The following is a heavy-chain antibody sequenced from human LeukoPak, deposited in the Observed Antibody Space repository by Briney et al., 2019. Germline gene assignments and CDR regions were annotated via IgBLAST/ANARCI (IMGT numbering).Heavy chain of an antibody. Sequence: GGSLRLSCAASGFTVSSNYMSWVRQAPGKGLEWVSVIYSGGSTYYADSVKGRFTISRDNSKNTLYLQMNSLRAEDTAVYYCASSAFGVAPYAFDIWGQGTMVTVSS. CDR2: IYSGGST. CDR3: ASSAFGVAPYAFDI. CDR1: GFTVSSNY. J-gene: IGHJ3*02. D-gene: IGHD3-3*01. V-gene: IGHV3-53*01.